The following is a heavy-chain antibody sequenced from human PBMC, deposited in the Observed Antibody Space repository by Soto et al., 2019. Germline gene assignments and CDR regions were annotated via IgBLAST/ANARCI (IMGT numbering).Heavy chain of an antibody. V-gene: IGHV3-74*01. CDR2: INVDGTET. CDR3: ARDKEVLLTNYGMAV. Sequence: GGSLSLSCTAPRFTFGSYWMHWVRQAPGKGLVWVSDINVDGTETWYADSVKGRFTISRDNDKKTLYLHMTGLRVDDTGVYYCARDKEVLLTNYGMAVWGQGTTVTVYS. J-gene: IGHJ6*02. CDR1: RFTFGSYW.